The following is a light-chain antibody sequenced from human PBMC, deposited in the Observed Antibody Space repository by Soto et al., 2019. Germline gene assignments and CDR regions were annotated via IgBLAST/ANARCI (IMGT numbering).Light chain of an antibody. CDR2: EVS. V-gene: IGLV2-8*01. Sequence: LTQPPSGSGSPGQSVTISCTGTSSDVGGYNYVSWYQQHPGKAPKLMIYEVSKRPSGVPDRFSGSKSGNTASLTVSGLQAEDEADYYCSSYAGSNNYVFGTGTKVTVL. CDR1: SSDVGGYNY. J-gene: IGLJ1*01. CDR3: SSYAGSNNYV.